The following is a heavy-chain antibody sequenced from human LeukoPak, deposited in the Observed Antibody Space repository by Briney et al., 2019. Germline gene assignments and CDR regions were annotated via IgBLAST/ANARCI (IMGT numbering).Heavy chain of an antibody. CDR2: IYYSGST. Sequence: SETLSLTCTVSGGSISNYYWSWIRQPPGKGLEWIGYIYYSGSTNYNPSLKSRVTISVDTSKNQFSLKLSSVTAADTAVYYCARAGPTGSDYWGQGTLVTVSS. V-gene: IGHV4-59*01. CDR1: GGSISNYY. J-gene: IGHJ4*02. D-gene: IGHD1-14*01. CDR3: ARAGPTGSDY.